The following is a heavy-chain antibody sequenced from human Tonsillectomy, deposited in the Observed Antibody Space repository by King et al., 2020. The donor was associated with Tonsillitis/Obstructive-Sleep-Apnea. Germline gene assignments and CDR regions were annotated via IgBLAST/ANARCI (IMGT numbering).Heavy chain of an antibody. CDR1: GFTFSTYA. CDR3: AKSRRYSTNDAFEI. CDR2: ISGGGGST. V-gene: IGHV3-23*04. J-gene: IGHJ3*02. Sequence: VQLVESGGGLEQPGGSLRLSCAASGFTFSTYAMSWVRQAPGKGLEWVSAISGGGGSTFYADSVKGRFTISRDNSKNTLDFQMNSLRAEDTAVYYCAKSRRYSTNDAFEIWGHGTMVTVSS. D-gene: IGHD6-13*01.